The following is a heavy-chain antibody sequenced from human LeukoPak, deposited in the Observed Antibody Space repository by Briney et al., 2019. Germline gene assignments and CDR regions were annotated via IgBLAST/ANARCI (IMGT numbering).Heavy chain of an antibody. J-gene: IGHJ3*02. CDR3: ARRDTDIVGATDAFDI. Sequence: PSETLSLTCTVSGGSISSTSYYWGWIRQPPGKGLEWTGYIYYSGSTYYNPSLKSRVTISVDTSKNQFSLKLTSVTAADTAVYYCARRDTDIVGATDAFDIWGQGTMVTVSS. D-gene: IGHD1-26*01. CDR1: GGSISSTSYY. V-gene: IGHV4-39*01. CDR2: IYYSGST.